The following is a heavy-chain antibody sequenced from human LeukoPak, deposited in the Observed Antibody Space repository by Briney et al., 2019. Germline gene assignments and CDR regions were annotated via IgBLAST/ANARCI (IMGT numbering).Heavy chain of an antibody. Sequence: PGGSLRLSCAASGFTFSSYGMHWVRQAPGKGLEWVAVIWYDGSNKYYADSVKGRFTISRDNSKNTLDLQMNSLRAEDTATYYCAKEKRNLRGARDAFDTWGQGTMVTVSA. CDR1: GFTFSSYG. CDR3: AKEKRNLRGARDAFDT. CDR2: IWYDGSNK. J-gene: IGHJ3*02. D-gene: IGHD4/OR15-4a*01. V-gene: IGHV3-33*06.